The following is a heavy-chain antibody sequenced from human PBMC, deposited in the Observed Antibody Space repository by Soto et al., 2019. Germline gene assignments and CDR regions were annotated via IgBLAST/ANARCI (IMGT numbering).Heavy chain of an antibody. CDR1: GGSISSYY. D-gene: IGHD4-17*01. J-gene: IGHJ4*02. V-gene: IGHV4-59*01. CDR2: IYYSGST. Sequence: SENLSLTCAVSGGSISSYYWSWIRQPPGKGLEWFGYIYYSGSTNYNPSLKSRVTISVDLSKNRFSLRLSSVTTADTALYYCARTTAVPNTLRSRYFFDYWGQGTLVTVSS. CDR3: ARTTAVPNTLRSRYFFDY.